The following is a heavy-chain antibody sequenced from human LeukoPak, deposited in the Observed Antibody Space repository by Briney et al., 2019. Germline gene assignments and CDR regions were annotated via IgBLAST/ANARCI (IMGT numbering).Heavy chain of an antibody. CDR1: GGSLSDYY. Sequence: LSLTCTVSGGSLSDYYWTWVRQPPGKGLEWVSGISWNSGSIGYADSVKGRFTISRDNAKNSLYLQMNSLRAEDMALYYCAKDMSFGYGSGRAIAFDIWGQGTMVTVSS. J-gene: IGHJ3*02. CDR3: AKDMSFGYGSGRAIAFDI. CDR2: ISWNSGSI. D-gene: IGHD3-10*01. V-gene: IGHV3-9*03.